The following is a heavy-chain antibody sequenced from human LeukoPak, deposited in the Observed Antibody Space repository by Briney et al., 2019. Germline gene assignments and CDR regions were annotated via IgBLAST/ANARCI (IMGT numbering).Heavy chain of an antibody. V-gene: IGHV3-23*01. CDR3: AKGMGTIFGVVIYYYYYGMDV. CDR1: GFTFSSFA. Sequence: GGSLRLSCAASGFTFSSFAMSWVRQAPGKGLEWVSSISGSGGSTYYADSVKGRFTISRDNSKKTLYLQMNSLRAEDTAVYYCAKGMGTIFGVVIYYYYYGMDVWGQGTTVTVSS. CDR2: ISGSGGST. D-gene: IGHD3-3*01. J-gene: IGHJ6*02.